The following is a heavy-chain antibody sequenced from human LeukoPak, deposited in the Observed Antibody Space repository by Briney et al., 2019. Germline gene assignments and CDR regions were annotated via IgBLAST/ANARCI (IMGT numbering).Heavy chain of an antibody. Sequence: ASVKVSCKASGGTFSSYAISWVRQAPGQGLEWMGWMNPNSGNTGYAQKFQGRVTMTRNTSISTAYMELSSLRSEDTAVYYCARGTHYDILTVSTGSDYWGQGTLVTVSS. CDR1: GGTFSSYA. V-gene: IGHV1-8*02. D-gene: IGHD3-9*01. CDR2: MNPNSGNT. J-gene: IGHJ4*02. CDR3: ARGTHYDILTVSTGSDY.